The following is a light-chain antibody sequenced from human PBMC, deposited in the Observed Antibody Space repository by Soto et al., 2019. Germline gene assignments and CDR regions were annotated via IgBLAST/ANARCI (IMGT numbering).Light chain of an antibody. V-gene: IGLV8-61*01. J-gene: IGLJ3*02. CDR2: NTN. CDR1: SGSVSTSYY. Sequence: QTVVTQEPSFSVSPGGTVTLTCGSRSGSVSTSYYPSWYQQTPGQAPRTLIYNTNSRSSGVPDRFSGSILGNKAALTITGAQADDESDYYCVFYMGSGISVFGGGTKLTVL. CDR3: VFYMGSGISV.